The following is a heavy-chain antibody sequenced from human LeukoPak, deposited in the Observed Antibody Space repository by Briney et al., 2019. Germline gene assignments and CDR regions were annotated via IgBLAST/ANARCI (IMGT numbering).Heavy chain of an antibody. Sequence: ASVKVSCKASGYTFTSYGISWVRQAPGQGLEWMGWISAYNGNTNYAQKLQGRVTMTTDTSTNTAYMELRSLRSDDTAVYYCARVQGGTYYDILRVMKGNYYYYYMDVWGKGTTVTVSS. CDR1: GYTFTSYG. D-gene: IGHD3-9*01. V-gene: IGHV1-18*01. CDR3: ARVQGGTYYDILRVMKGNYYYYYMDV. J-gene: IGHJ6*03. CDR2: ISAYNGNT.